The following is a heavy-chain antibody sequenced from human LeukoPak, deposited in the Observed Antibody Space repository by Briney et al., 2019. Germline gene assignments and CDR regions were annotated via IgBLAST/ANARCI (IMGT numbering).Heavy chain of an antibody. V-gene: IGHV3-23*01. D-gene: IGHD3-22*01. CDR1: GFTFDIYS. CDR2: ISGSGAST. J-gene: IGHJ4*02. Sequence: GGSLRLSCVASGFTFDIYSMSWVRQAPGKGLEWVSGISGSGASTYYADSVKGRFTISRDNSKNTLYLQMNSLRAEDTAVYYCAKILYSSGPFDYWGQGTLVTVSS. CDR3: AKILYSSGPFDY.